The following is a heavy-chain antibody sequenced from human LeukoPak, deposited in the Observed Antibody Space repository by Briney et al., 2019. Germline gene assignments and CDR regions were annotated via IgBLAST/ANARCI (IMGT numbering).Heavy chain of an antibody. V-gene: IGHV3-33*01. CDR3: ARDYYGSRSYHNWFDP. CDR1: GFTFSSYG. D-gene: IGHD3-10*01. Sequence: PGRSLRLSCAASGFTFSSYGMHWVRQAPGKGLEWVAVIWYDGSNKYYADSVKGRFTISRDNSKNTLYLQMNSLRAEDTAVYYCARDYYGSRSYHNWFDPWGQGTLVTVSS. J-gene: IGHJ5*02. CDR2: IWYDGSNK.